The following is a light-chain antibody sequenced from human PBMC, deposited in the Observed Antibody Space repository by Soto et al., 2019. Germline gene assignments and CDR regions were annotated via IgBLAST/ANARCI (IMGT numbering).Light chain of an antibody. CDR3: QQYVSSPWA. V-gene: IGKV3-20*01. CDR1: QSVSSNN. J-gene: IGKJ1*01. Sequence: EIVLTQSPGTLSLSPGERATLSCRASQSVSSNNLAWYQQKPGQAPRLLIYGTSTRATGIPDRFSGSGSGTDFTLTISRLEPEDFAVYYCQQYVSSPWAFGQGTKVDIK. CDR2: GTS.